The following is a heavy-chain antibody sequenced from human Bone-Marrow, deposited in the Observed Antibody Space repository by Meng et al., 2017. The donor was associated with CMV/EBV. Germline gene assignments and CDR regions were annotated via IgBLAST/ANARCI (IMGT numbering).Heavy chain of an antibody. CDR3: ARDLTVVRGVLDY. J-gene: IGHJ4*02. D-gene: IGHD3-10*01. CDR2: ILHSGNT. V-gene: IGHV4-4*02. Sequence: AVSGGSSSSANWGTGVRQPPGKGLEWIGEILHSGNTNYNPSLKSRVTISVDKSKNQFSLNLSPVTAADTAVYYCARDLTVVRGVLDYWSQGTLVTVSS. CDR1: GGSSSSANW.